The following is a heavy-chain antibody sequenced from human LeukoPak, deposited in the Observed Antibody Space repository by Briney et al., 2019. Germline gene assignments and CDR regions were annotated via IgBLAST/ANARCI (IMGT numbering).Heavy chain of an antibody. CDR1: GFTVSSNY. V-gene: IGHV3-53*01. Sequence: GGSLRLSCAASGFTVSSNYMSWVRQAPGKGVQWVSVIYSGGTTYYADSVKGRFTISRDNSNNTLCLQMNSLRAEDTAVYYCAGGGSNRRFDFWGQGTLVTVSS. J-gene: IGHJ4*02. D-gene: IGHD3-16*02. CDR2: IYSGGTT. CDR3: AGGGSNRRFDF.